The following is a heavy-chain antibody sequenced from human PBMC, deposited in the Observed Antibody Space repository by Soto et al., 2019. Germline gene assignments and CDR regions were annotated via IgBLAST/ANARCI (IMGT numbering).Heavy chain of an antibody. CDR3: ARDQRNDILTGYNNYYYYYMDV. CDR1: GFTVSSNY. CDR2: IYSGGST. J-gene: IGHJ6*03. Sequence: GGSLRLSCAASGFTVSSNYMSWVRQAPGKGLEWVSVIYSGGSTYYADSVKGRFTISRDNSKNTLYLQMNSLRAEDTAVYYCARDQRNDILTGYNNYYYYYMDVWGKGTTVTVSS. V-gene: IGHV3-66*01. D-gene: IGHD3-9*01.